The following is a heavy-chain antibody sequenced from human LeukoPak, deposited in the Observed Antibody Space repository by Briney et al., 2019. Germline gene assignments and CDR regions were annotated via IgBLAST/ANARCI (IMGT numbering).Heavy chain of an antibody. J-gene: IGHJ4*02. D-gene: IGHD6-19*01. V-gene: IGHV5-51*01. CDR2: IYHGDAGT. CDR3: ARLASSRWYVDY. Sequence: GESLKISCKGSGYSFTSYWIGWVRQMPGKGLEWMGIIYHGDAGTRYSPSFQGQVTISADKSISTAYLQWSSLKASDTAMYYCARLASSRWYVDYWGQGTQAPVSS. CDR1: GYSFTSYW.